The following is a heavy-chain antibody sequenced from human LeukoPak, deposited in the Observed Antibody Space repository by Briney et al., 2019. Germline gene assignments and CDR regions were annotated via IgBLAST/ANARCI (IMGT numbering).Heavy chain of an antibody. V-gene: IGHV3-73*01. J-gene: IGHJ4*02. CDR2: IRSKANSYTT. Sequence: PGGSLKLSCAASGFTFSGPAMHWVRQASGKGLEWVGRIRSKANSYTTAYAASVKGRFTISRDDSKNTAYLQMNSLKTEDTAVYYCIRRYYDSSGYLDNWGQGTLVTVSS. CDR1: GFTFSGPA. CDR3: IRRYYDSSGYLDN. D-gene: IGHD3-22*01.